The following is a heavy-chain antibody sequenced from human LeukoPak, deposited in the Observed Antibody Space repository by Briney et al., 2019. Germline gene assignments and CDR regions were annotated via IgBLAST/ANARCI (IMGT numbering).Heavy chain of an antibody. Sequence: GASVKVSCKASGYTFTSYDINWVRQATGQGLEWMGWMNPNSGNTGYAQKFQGRVTITRNTSISTAYMELSGLRSEDTAVYYCAREPHYYYYMDVWGKGTTVTVSS. D-gene: IGHD1-14*01. CDR3: AREPHYYYYMDV. CDR2: MNPNSGNT. CDR1: GYTFTSYD. V-gene: IGHV1-8*03. J-gene: IGHJ6*03.